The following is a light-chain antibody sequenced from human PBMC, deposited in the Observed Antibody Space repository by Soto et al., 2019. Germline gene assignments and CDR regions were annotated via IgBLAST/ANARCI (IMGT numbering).Light chain of an antibody. CDR2: GAS. CDR1: ESVTGTY. Sequence: EIVLTQSPGTLSLSPGERATLSCRASESVTGTYLAWYQQKLGQAPRLLIFGASNRATGIPDRFSASGFGTEFTLTISRLEPEDFAEYFCQQYGTSPFTFGGGTKVDIK. CDR3: QQYGTSPFT. J-gene: IGKJ4*01. V-gene: IGKV3-20*01.